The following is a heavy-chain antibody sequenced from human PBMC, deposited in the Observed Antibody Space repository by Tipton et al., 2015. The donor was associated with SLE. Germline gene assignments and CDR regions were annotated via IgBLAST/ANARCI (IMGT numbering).Heavy chain of an antibody. CDR1: GDSVSAGYY. J-gene: IGHJ3*02. Sequence: TLSLTCTVSGDSVSAGYYWSWIRQHPGKGLEWIGFISYSETTYYNPSLKSRVTISVDTSKNQFSLEVRSVTAADTAVYYCARDRGFCSGGTCYYDGFDIWGQGTMVSVSS. D-gene: IGHD2-15*01. CDR2: ISYSETT. V-gene: IGHV4-31*03. CDR3: ARDRGFCSGGTCYYDGFDI.